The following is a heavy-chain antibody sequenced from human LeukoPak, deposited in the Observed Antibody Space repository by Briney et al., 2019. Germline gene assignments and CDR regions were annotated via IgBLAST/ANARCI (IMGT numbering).Heavy chain of an antibody. V-gene: IGHV3-23*01. CDR3: TRGLRWCDY. Sequence: GGSLRLSCAASGFTFSSYGMSWVRQAPGKGLEWVSAISGSGGSTYYADSVKGRFTISRDNSKNTQYLQMNSLRADDTAVYYCTRGLRWCDYWGQGTLVTVSS. CDR2: ISGSGGST. J-gene: IGHJ4*02. D-gene: IGHD4-23*01. CDR1: GFTFSSYG.